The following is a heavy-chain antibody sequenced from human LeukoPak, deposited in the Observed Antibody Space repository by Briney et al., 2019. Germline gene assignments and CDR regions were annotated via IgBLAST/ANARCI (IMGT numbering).Heavy chain of an antibody. CDR2: ISGSGGST. D-gene: IGHD3-16*02. CDR3: AKDTVITFGGVIDEFDY. Sequence: GGSLRLSCAASGFTFSSYAMSWVRQAPGKGLEWVSAISGSGGSTYYADSVKSRFTISRDNSKNTLYLQMNSLRAEDTAVYYCAKDTVITFGGVIDEFDYWGQGTLVTVSS. CDR1: GFTFSSYA. J-gene: IGHJ4*02. V-gene: IGHV3-23*01.